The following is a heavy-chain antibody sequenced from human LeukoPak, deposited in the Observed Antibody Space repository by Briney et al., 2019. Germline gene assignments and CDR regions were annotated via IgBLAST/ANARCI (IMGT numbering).Heavy chain of an antibody. V-gene: IGHV3-11*06. CDR1: GFTFSDYY. D-gene: IGHD3-22*01. J-gene: IGHJ4*02. Sequence: GGSLRLSCAASGFTFSDYYMSWIRQAPGKGLEWVSYISSSSHTSCADSVKGRFTISRDNAKNSLYLQMNSLRAEDTAVYYCARHQYYYDSSGYSDWGQGTLVTVSS. CDR3: ARHQYYYDSSGYSD. CDR2: ISSSSHT.